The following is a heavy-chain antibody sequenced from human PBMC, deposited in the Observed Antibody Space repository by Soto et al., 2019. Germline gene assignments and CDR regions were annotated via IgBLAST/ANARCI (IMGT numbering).Heavy chain of an antibody. CDR3: AGGGDGYNFCAVY. CDR1: GGGNLRDYR. V-gene: IGHV1-69*01. CDR2: IIPKLGSA. Sequence: QVQLVQSGAEVKEPGSSVKVSCKASGGGNLRDYRTTWVRRAPGQGLGWMAGIIPKLGSATYAPNSQGRVTVTADEYTNTVYMELRSLRSYVTAVYYCAGGGDGYNFCAVYWGKGTPVTVSS. J-gene: IGHJ1*01. D-gene: IGHD2-21*01.